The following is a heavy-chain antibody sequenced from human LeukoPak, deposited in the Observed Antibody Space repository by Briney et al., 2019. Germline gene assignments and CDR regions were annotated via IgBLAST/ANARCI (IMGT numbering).Heavy chain of an antibody. D-gene: IGHD1-1*01. CDR2: ISAYNGNT. V-gene: IGHV1-18*01. J-gene: IGHJ4*02. CDR3: AREETGLDY. Sequence: GSSVRVSCKASGGTFSSYAISWVRQAPGQGLEWMGWISAYNGNTNYAQKLQGRVTMTTDTSTSTAYMELRSLRSDDTAVYYCAREETGLDYWGQGTLVTVSS. CDR1: GGTFSSYA.